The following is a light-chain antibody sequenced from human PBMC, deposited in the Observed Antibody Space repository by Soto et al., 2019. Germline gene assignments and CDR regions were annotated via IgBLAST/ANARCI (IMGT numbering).Light chain of an antibody. V-gene: IGKV3-15*01. Sequence: EIVMTQSPATLSVSPGERATVSCRASQSVARNLAWYQQKPGQAHRLLIYGASTRAAGVPARFSGSGSGTEFTLIVSSLQADDFAVYYCQHYNSWPIFTFGPGTKVDFK. CDR3: QHYNSWPIFT. CDR2: GAS. J-gene: IGKJ3*01. CDR1: QSVARN.